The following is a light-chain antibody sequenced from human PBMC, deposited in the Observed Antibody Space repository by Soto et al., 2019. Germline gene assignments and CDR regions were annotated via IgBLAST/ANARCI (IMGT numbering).Light chain of an antibody. V-gene: IGKV3-15*01. CDR2: GAS. CDR3: QQYGSSPS. J-gene: IGKJ4*01. CDR1: QRISSN. Sequence: EIVMPKSPATLSMSPGECLHLSFWGSQRISSNFAGCQQKPGQSPRHLMYGASTRATSIPARFSGSGAGTDFTLTISSLEPEDVAVYYCQQYGSSPSFGGGTKVDIK.